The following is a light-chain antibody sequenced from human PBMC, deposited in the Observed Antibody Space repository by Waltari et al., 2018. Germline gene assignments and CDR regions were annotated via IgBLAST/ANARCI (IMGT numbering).Light chain of an antibody. J-gene: IGKJ2*01. CDR2: GSS. V-gene: IGKV3-15*01. Sequence: EIVMTQSPATLSVPPGDRATLSCRPSQSVSSNLAWYQQKPGQAPRLLTYGSSTRATGIPARFSGSGSGTEFTLTISSLQSEDFAVYYCQQYNNWPYTFGQGTKLEIK. CDR1: QSVSSN. CDR3: QQYNNWPYT.